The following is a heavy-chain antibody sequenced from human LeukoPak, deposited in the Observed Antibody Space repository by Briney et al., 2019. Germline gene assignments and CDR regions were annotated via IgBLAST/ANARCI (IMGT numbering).Heavy chain of an antibody. CDR3: ARGLWFGELGYDY. CDR1: GFTFSSYG. Sequence: GGSLRLSCAASGFTFSSYGMHWVRQAPGKGLEWVAFIRYDGSNKYYADSVKGRFTISRDNAKSSLYLEMNSLRAEDTAVYYCARGLWFGELGYDYWGQGTLVTVSS. CDR2: IRYDGSNK. D-gene: IGHD3-10*01. J-gene: IGHJ4*02. V-gene: IGHV3-30*02.